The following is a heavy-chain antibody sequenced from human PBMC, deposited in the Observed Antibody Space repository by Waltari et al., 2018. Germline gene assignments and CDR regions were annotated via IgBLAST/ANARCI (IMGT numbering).Heavy chain of an antibody. V-gene: IGHV1-2*06. CDR3: ARDLREGILTSGIS. D-gene: IGHD2-2*01. CDR2: INPNSGGT. J-gene: IGHJ4*02. Sequence: QVQLVQSGAEVKKPVASVKVSCKASGYTFTVSYLHWVRLATGQGLEWMGRINPNSGGTNYAQKFQGRVTMTRDTSISTAYMELSRLRSDDTAVYYCARDLREGILTSGISWGQGTLVTVSS. CDR1: GYTFTVSY.